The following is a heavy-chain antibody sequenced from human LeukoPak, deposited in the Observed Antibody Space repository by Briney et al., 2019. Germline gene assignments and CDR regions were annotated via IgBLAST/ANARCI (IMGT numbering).Heavy chain of an antibody. J-gene: IGHJ4*02. CDR2: ISSSSSYI. V-gene: IGHV3-21*01. D-gene: IGHD5-18*01. CDR3: ARDPDSYGPFDY. CDR1: GFTFSSYS. Sequence: GGSLRLSCAASGFTFSSYSMNWVRQAPGKGLEWVSSISSSSSYIYYADSVKGRFTISRDNAKNSLYLQMNSLRAEDTAVYYCARDPDSYGPFDYCGQGTLVTVSS.